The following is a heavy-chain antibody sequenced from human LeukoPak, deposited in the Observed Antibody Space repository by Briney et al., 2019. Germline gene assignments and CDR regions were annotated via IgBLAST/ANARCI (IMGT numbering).Heavy chain of an antibody. V-gene: IGHV4-59*01. J-gene: IGHJ6*03. CDR2: IYYGGST. CDR3: ASLNIVVVPAAIGHYYMDV. D-gene: IGHD2-2*01. Sequence: PSETLSHTCTVSGGSISSYYWCCIRQPPGRGLEWIGYIYYGGSTNYNPSLKSRVTISVDTSKNQFSLKLSSVTAADTAVYYCASLNIVVVPAAIGHYYMDVWGKGTTVTVSS. CDR1: GGSISSYY.